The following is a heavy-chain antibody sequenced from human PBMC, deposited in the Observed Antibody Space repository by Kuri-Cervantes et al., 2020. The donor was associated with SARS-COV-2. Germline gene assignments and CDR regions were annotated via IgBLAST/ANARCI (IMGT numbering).Heavy chain of an antibody. CDR3: ARDGGSGWQLLYYGMDV. V-gene: IGHV1-18*01. CDR2: ISAYNGNT. D-gene: IGHD6-19*01. CDR1: GYTFTSYG. J-gene: IGHJ6*02. Sequence: ASVKVSCKASGYTFTSYGISWVRQAPGQGLEWMGWISAYNGNTNYAQKLQGRVTMTRDTSTSTVYMELSSLRSEDTAVYYCARDGGSGWQLLYYGMDVWGRGPS.